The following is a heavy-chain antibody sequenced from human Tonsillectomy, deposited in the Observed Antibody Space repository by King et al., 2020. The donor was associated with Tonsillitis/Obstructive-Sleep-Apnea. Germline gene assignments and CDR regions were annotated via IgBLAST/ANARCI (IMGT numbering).Heavy chain of an antibody. CDR1: GFTFDDYA. Sequence: VQLVESGGGLVQPGRSLRLSCAASGFTFDDYAMHWVRQAPGKGLEWGSGISWNRGSIGYADSVKGRFTISRDNAKNSLYLQMNSLRAEDTALYYCAKSIDSSGSNAFDIWGQGTMVTVSS. CDR3: AKSIDSSGSNAFDI. CDR2: ISWNRGSI. V-gene: IGHV3-9*01. D-gene: IGHD3-22*01. J-gene: IGHJ3*02.